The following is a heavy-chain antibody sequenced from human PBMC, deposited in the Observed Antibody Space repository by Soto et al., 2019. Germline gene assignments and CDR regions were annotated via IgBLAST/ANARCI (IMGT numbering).Heavy chain of an antibody. CDR1: GFTFNNYA. CDR2: LTPAGTT. J-gene: IGHJ4*02. Sequence: PGGSLRLSCAASGFTFNNYAMNWVRQAPGRGLEWVSTLTPAGTTFYADSVKGRFTISRDNYRNTLSLQMYNLRAEDTARYYCAKRATTVPTPGNYFDCWGQGTLVTVSS. D-gene: IGHD2-15*01. CDR3: AKRATTVPTPGNYFDC. V-gene: IGHV3-23*01.